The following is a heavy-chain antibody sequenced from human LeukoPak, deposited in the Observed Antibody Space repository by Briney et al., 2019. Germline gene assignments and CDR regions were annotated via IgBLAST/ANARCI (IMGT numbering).Heavy chain of an antibody. CDR1: GYTFTGYY. V-gene: IGHV1-2*02. Sequence: ASVTVSCKASGYTFTGYYMHWVRQAPGQGLEWMGWINPNSGGTNYAQKFQGRVSMTRDTSISTAYMELSRLRSDDTAVYYCARERGSSNGYYYMDVWGKGTTVTVSS. CDR2: INPNSGGT. D-gene: IGHD6-19*01. J-gene: IGHJ6*03. CDR3: ARERGSSNGYYYMDV.